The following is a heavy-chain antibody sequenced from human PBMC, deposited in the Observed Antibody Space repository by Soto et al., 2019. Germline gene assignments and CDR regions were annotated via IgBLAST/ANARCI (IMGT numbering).Heavy chain of an antibody. D-gene: IGHD6-13*01. Sequence: PSETLSLTCTVSGGSISSYYWSWIRQPPGKGLEWIGYIYYSGSTNYNPSLKSRVTISVDTSKNQFSLKLSSVTAADTAVYYCARLTAADPKYYFDYWGQGTLVTVS. J-gene: IGHJ4*02. CDR2: IYYSGST. CDR1: GGSISSYY. V-gene: IGHV4-59*01. CDR3: ARLTAADPKYYFDY.